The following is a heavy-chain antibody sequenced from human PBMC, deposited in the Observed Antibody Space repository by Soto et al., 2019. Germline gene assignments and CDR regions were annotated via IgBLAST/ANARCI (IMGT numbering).Heavy chain of an antibody. D-gene: IGHD1-26*01. J-gene: IGHJ5*01. Sequence: QVQLVQSGAEVKRPGASVKVSCKASGYIFTNFYIYWVRQAPGQGLEYIGIINPGGGATDYAQKFGGRAPRTRDTSKSTVYMGLSGLTYEETAVYYCARGLVGALILWFDSWAQGTLVTVPS. CDR2: INPGGGAT. CDR3: ARGLVGALILWFDS. V-gene: IGHV1-46*01. CDR1: GYIFTNFY.